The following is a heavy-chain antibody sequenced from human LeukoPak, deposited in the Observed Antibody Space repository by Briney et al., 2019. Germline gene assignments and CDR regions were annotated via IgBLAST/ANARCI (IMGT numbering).Heavy chain of an antibody. CDR1: GGTFSSYA. Sequence: GSSVKVSCKASGGTFSSYAISWVRQAPGQGLEWMGGIIPIFGTANYAQKFQGRVTITTDESTSTAYMELSSLRSEDTAVYYCARGARELLRVFDYWGQGTLVTVSS. CDR3: ARGARELLRVFDY. V-gene: IGHV1-69*05. D-gene: IGHD1-26*01. J-gene: IGHJ4*02. CDR2: IIPIFGTA.